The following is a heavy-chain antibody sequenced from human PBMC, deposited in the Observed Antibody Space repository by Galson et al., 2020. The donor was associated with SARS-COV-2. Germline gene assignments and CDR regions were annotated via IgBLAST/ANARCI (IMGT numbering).Heavy chain of an antibody. J-gene: IGHJ2*01. CDR1: TASITSYY. Sequence: PETMSLTCTVSTASITSYYCNWMRQPPGKGLEWNGYIYNSGSNRSPNYNSSLKSRVTISLDTSKNHFSLDMSSVTAADTAVDYCARRCYGDIWYCDRWGRGTLVTVSS. CDR2: IYNSGSNRSP. V-gene: IGHV4-59*01. CDR3: ARRCYGDIWYCDR. D-gene: IGHD4-17*01.